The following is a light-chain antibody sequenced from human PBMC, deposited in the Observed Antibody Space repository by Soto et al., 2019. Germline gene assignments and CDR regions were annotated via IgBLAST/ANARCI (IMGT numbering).Light chain of an antibody. CDR3: SSYTSSSTLV. CDR1: SSDVGGYDY. V-gene: IGLV2-14*01. J-gene: IGLJ1*01. CDR2: EVS. Sequence: SALTQPPSASGSPGQSVTISCTGTSSDVGGYDYVSWYQQHPGKAPKLMIYEVSNRPSGVSNRFSGSKSGNTASLTISGLQAEDEADYYCSSYTSSSTLVFGTGTKLTVL.